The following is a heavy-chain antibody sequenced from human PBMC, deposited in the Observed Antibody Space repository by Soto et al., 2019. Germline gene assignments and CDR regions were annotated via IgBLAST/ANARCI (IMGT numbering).Heavy chain of an antibody. CDR1: GFTFSSYA. D-gene: IGHD4-17*01. CDR2: ISGSGDST. V-gene: IGHV3-23*01. Sequence: EVQLLESGGGLVQPGESLRLSCAASGFTFSSYAMSWVRQAPGKGLEWVSAISGSGDSTYYADSVKGRFTISRDNSKNTQYLQMNSLRAEDTAVYYCAKRTVGWYFDLWGRGTLVTVSS. CDR3: AKRTVGWYFDL. J-gene: IGHJ2*01.